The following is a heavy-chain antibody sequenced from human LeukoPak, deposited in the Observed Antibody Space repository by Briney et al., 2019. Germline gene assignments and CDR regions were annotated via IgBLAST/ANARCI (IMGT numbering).Heavy chain of an antibody. CDR1: GGSISSYY. CDR3: ARAYYDILTGYDAFDI. CDR2: IYYSGST. V-gene: IGHV4-59*06. J-gene: IGHJ3*02. Sequence: SETLSLTCTVSGGSISSYYWSWIRQHPGKGLEWIGYIYYSGSTYYNPSLKSRVTISVDASKNQFSLKLSSVTAADTAVYYCARAYYDILTGYDAFDIWGQGTMVTVSS. D-gene: IGHD3-9*01.